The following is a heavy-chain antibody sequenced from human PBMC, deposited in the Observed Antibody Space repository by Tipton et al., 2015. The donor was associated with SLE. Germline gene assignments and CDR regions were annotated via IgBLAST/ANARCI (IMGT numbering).Heavy chain of an antibody. V-gene: IGHV4-59*01. CDR3: TRGWGSRPYYFDY. CDR2: IYYSGST. D-gene: IGHD1-26*01. J-gene: IGHJ4*02. Sequence: TLSLTCTVSGGSISSYYWSWIRQPPGKGLEWIGYIYYSGSTNYNPSLKSRVTISVDTSKNQFSLKLSSVTAADTAVYYCTRGWGSRPYYFDYWGQGTLVTVSS. CDR1: GGSISSYY.